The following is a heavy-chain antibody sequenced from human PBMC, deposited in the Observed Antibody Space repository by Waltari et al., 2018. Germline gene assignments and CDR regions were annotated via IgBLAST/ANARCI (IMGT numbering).Heavy chain of an antibody. V-gene: IGHV3-74*01. J-gene: IGHJ4*02. CDR2: IDIDGSST. D-gene: IGHD4-17*01. Sequence: EVQLVESGGGLVQPGGSLRLSCAASGFTFSSYWMHWARQAPGTGLGWVSRIDIDGSSTSYAGSVKGRFTISRDNVKNTLYLQMNRLRAEDTAVYYCAPTLYGDYVFNYWGQGTLVTVSS. CDR3: APTLYGDYVFNY. CDR1: GFTFSSYW.